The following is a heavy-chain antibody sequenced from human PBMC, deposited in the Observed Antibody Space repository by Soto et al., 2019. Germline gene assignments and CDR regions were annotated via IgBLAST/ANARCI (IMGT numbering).Heavy chain of an antibody. Sequence: DVQLVESGGGLIQHGASLRLSCAAFGLTISGKKYVAWVRQAPGKGLEWVSALYDVDGSFYADSVTGRFTTSSDSSKTTVYLQMNDLRPDDTAVYYCATWHEREHAFDVWGQGTTVTISS. CDR1: GLTISGKKY. J-gene: IGHJ3*01. D-gene: IGHD1-1*01. CDR3: ATWHEREHAFDV. V-gene: IGHV3-53*01. CDR2: LYDVDGS.